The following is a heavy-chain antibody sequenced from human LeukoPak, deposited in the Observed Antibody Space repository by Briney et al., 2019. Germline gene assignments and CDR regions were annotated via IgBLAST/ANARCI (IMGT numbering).Heavy chain of an antibody. J-gene: IGHJ4*02. CDR2: IKEEGSVI. V-gene: IGHV3-7*01. CDR1: GFGFSNYW. Sequence: GGALRLSCLGSGFGFSNYWMTWLRQAPGEGLEWVANIKEEGSVIYYADSVKGRFTISRDNAKNSVYLQMNSMRVEDTALYYCATGRWFGEFAGSAFEDWGQGTLVTVSS. D-gene: IGHD3-10*01. CDR3: ATGRWFGEFAGSAFED.